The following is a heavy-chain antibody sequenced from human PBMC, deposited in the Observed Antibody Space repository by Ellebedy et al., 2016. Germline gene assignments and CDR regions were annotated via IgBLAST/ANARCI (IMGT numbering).Heavy chain of an antibody. CDR1: GFTVSNHY. J-gene: IGHJ6*02. CDR3: ARARITTLPMDV. CDR2: IYSGGST. V-gene: IGHV3-66*01. D-gene: IGHD3-10*01. Sequence: GGSLRLSCAASGFTVSNHYMSWVRQAPGKGLEWVSVIYSGGSTYYADSVKGRFTISRDNSKNTLYLQMNSLRAEDTAVYYCARARITTLPMDVWGQGTTVTVSS.